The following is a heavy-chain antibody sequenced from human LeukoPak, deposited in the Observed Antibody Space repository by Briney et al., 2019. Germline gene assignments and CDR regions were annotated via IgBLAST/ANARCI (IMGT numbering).Heavy chain of an antibody. D-gene: IGHD6-19*01. J-gene: IGHJ4*02. V-gene: IGHV3-53*01. CDR2: LYTSGNT. CDR3: ARDGGSGWSSAFFDF. Sequence: GGSLRLSCAASGFTVSSNYMNWVRQAPGKGLEWVSVLYTSGNTFYADSVKGRFTISRDNSKNTVYLQMNSLRAEDTAVYYCARDGGSGWSSAFFDFWGQGTLVTVSS. CDR1: GFTVSSNY.